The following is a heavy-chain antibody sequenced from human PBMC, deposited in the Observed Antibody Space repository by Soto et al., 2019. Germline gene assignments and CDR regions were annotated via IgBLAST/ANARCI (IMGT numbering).Heavy chain of an antibody. CDR2: IFHSGST. CDR1: GASISSTNW. J-gene: IGHJ2*01. Sequence: QVQLQESSPGLLKPSGTLSLTCAVSGASISSTNWWSWVRQLPGKGLEWIGEIFHSGSTNSNPSLKSRVTISLDTSKNQFSLKLSSVTAADMAVYYCARRIYGDWYFDLWGRGTLVTVSS. V-gene: IGHV4-4*02. D-gene: IGHD3-16*01. CDR3: ARRIYGDWYFDL.